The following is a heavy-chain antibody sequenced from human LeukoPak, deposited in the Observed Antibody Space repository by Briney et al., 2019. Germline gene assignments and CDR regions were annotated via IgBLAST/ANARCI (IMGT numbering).Heavy chain of an antibody. Sequence: ASVKVSCKASGYTFTSYYMHWVRQAPGQGLEWVGIINPSGGSTSYAQKFQARVTMTRDMSTSTDYMELSSLRSEDTAVYYCARDNSVEDTAWWFDPWGQGTLVTVSS. CDR1: GYTFTSYY. CDR2: INPSGGST. D-gene: IGHD4-23*01. CDR3: ARDNSVEDTAWWFDP. V-gene: IGHV1-46*01. J-gene: IGHJ5*02.